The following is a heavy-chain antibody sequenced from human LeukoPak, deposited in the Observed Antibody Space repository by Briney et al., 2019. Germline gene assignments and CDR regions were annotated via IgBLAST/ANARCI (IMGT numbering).Heavy chain of an antibody. V-gene: IGHV1-58*02. CDR2: IVVGSGNT. D-gene: IGHD3-10*01. Sequence: ASVKVSCKASGFTFTSSATQWVRQARGQRLEWIGWIVVGSGNTNYAQKFQERVTITRDMSTSTAYMELSSLRSEDTAVYYCAADIQAMVRGVITGDYYYYGMDVWGQGTTVTVSS. CDR1: GFTFTSSA. CDR3: AADIQAMVRGVITGDYYYYGMDV. J-gene: IGHJ6*02.